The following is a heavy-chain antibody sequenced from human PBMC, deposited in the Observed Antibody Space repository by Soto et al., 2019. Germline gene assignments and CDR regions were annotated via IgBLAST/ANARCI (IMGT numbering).Heavy chain of an antibody. Sequence: GGSLRLSCAASGFTVSSNYMSWVRQAPGKGLEWVSVIYSGGSTYYADSVKGRFTISRDNSKNTLYLQMNSLGAEDTAVYYCARDRGHPLGYFQHWGQGTLVTVSS. D-gene: IGHD3-10*01. J-gene: IGHJ1*01. CDR1: GFTVSSNY. V-gene: IGHV3-53*01. CDR2: IYSGGST. CDR3: ARDRGHPLGYFQH.